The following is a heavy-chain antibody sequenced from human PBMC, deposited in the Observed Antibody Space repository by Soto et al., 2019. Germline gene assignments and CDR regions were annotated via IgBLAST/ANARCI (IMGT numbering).Heavy chain of an antibody. CDR1: GFTFSSYS. Sequence: EVQLVESGGGLVQPGGSLRLSCAASGFTFSSYSMNWVRQAPGKGLEWVSYISSSSSTIYYADSVKDRFTISRDNAKNSLYLQMNSLRAEDTAVYYCASDMTTVTTSWFDPWGQGTLVTVSS. D-gene: IGHD4-4*01. CDR3: ASDMTTVTTSWFDP. V-gene: IGHV3-48*01. CDR2: ISSSSSTI. J-gene: IGHJ5*02.